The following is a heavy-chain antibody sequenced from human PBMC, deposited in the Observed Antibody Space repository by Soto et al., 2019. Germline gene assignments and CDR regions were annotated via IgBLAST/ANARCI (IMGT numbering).Heavy chain of an antibody. CDR1: GGSFSGYY. Sequence: SETLSLTCAVYGGSFSGYYWSWIRQPPGKGLEWIGEINHSGSTNYNPSLKSRVTISVDTSKNQFSLKLSSVTAADTAVYYCAREELYCSGGSCPAGYYYYMDVWGKGTTVTVSS. CDR2: INHSGST. CDR3: AREELYCSGGSCPAGYYYYMDV. D-gene: IGHD2-15*01. J-gene: IGHJ6*03. V-gene: IGHV4-34*01.